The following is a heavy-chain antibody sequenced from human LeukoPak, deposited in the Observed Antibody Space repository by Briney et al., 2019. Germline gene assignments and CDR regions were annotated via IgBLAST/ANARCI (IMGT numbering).Heavy chain of an antibody. CDR1: GFTFSSYG. D-gene: IGHD2-21*01. CDR3: ARGLQVIAFDY. V-gene: IGHV3-53*01. J-gene: IGHJ4*02. CDR2: IYSGGST. Sequence: PGGSLRLSCAASGFTFSSYGMHWVRQAPGKGLEWVSVIYSGGSTYYADSVKGRFTISRDNSKNTLYLQMNSLRAEDTAVYYCARGLQVIAFDYWGQGTLVTVSS.